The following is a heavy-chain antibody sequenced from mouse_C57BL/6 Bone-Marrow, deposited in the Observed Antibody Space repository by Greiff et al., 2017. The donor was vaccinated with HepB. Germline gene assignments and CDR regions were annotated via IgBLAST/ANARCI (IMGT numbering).Heavy chain of an antibody. CDR1: GYTFTSYW. CDR3: ARYYYGSSFRLAWFAY. CDR2: IYPGSGST. V-gene: IGHV1-55*01. D-gene: IGHD1-1*01. Sequence: QVQLQQPGAELVKPGASVKMSCKASGYTFTSYWITWVKQRPGQGLEWIGDIYPGSGSTNYNEKFKSKATLTVDTSSSTAYMQLSSLTSEDSAVYYCARYYYGSSFRLAWFAYWGQGTLVTVSA. J-gene: IGHJ3*01.